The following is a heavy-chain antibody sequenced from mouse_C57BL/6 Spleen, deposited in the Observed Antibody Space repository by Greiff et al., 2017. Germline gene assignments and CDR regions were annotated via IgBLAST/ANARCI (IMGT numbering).Heavy chain of an antibody. J-gene: IGHJ1*03. D-gene: IGHD2-5*01. Sequence: QVQLKESGPELVKPGASVKISCKASGYAFSSSWMNWVKQRPGKGLEWIGRIYPGDGDTNYNGKFKGKATLTADKSSGTAYMQLSSLTSEDSAVYFCARTYYSNYEGYWYFDVWGTGTTVTVSS. CDR1: GYAFSSSW. CDR3: ARTYYSNYEGYWYFDV. CDR2: IYPGDGDT. V-gene: IGHV1-82*01.